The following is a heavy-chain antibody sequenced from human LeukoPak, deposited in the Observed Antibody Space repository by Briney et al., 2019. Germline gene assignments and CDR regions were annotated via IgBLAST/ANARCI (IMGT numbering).Heavy chain of an antibody. Sequence: GGSLRLSCAASGFTVSSNYMSWVRQAPGKGLEWVSVIYSGGSTYYADSVKGRFTISRDNSKNTLYLQMNSLRAEDTAVYYRAREDYGSGSIDYWGQGTLVTVSS. D-gene: IGHD3-10*01. CDR2: IYSGGST. V-gene: IGHV3-53*01. CDR1: GFTVSSNY. CDR3: AREDYGSGSIDY. J-gene: IGHJ4*02.